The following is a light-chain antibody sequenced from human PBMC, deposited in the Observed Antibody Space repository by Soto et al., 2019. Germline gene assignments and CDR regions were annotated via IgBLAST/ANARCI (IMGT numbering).Light chain of an antibody. Sequence: QSVLTQPPSVSAAPGQKVTISCSGSSSNIGNNYVSWYQHLPGTAPKLLIYDNNQRTSGIPDRFSGSKSGTSATLAITGLQTGDEADYYCGTWDSGLTASYVFGTGTKVTVL. CDR2: DNN. J-gene: IGLJ1*01. V-gene: IGLV1-51*01. CDR1: SSNIGNNY. CDR3: GTWDSGLTASYV.